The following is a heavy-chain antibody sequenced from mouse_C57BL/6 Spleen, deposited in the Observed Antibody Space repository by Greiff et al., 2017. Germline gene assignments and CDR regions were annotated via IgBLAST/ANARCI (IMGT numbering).Heavy chain of an antibody. V-gene: IGHV3-6*01. Sequence: DVKLQESGPGLVKPSQSLSLTCSVTGYSITSGYYWNCIRQFPGNKLEWMGYISYDGSNHYNPSLKNRISITRDTSKNQFFLKLNSVTTEDTATYYCASYYDYDYAMDYWGQGTSVTVSS. CDR3: ASYYDYDYAMDY. CDR2: ISYDGSN. J-gene: IGHJ4*01. D-gene: IGHD2-4*01. CDR1: GYSITSGYY.